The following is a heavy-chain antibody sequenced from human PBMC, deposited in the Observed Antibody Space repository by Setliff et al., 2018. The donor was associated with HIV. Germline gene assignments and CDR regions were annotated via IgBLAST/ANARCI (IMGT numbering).Heavy chain of an antibody. J-gene: IGHJ3*02. CDR3: AKDRSSGYYYPDAFDI. V-gene: IGHV3-7*01. CDR1: GFTFSTYW. Sequence: GGSLRLSCLASGFTFSTYWMTWVRQTPGKELESVANIKYDGSEIYYADSVKGRFTISRDNAKNSLFLQMNSLRAEDTAVYYCAKDRSSGYYYPDAFDIWGQGTMVTVSS. D-gene: IGHD3-22*01. CDR2: IKYDGSEI.